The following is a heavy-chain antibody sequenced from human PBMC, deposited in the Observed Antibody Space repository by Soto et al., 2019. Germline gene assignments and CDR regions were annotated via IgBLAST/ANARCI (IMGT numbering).Heavy chain of an antibody. CDR3: ARGILVGATPSDYYYGMDV. V-gene: IGHV3-33*01. CDR1: GFTFSSYG. Sequence: PGGSLRLSXAASGFTFSSYGMHWVRQAPGKGLEWVAVIWYDGSNKYYADSVKGRFTISRDNSKNTLYLQMNSLRAEDTAVYYCARGILVGATPSDYYYGMDVWGQGTTVTVSS. CDR2: IWYDGSNK. D-gene: IGHD1-26*01. J-gene: IGHJ6*02.